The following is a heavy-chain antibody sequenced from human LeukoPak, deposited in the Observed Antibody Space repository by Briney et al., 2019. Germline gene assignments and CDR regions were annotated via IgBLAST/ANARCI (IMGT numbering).Heavy chain of an antibody. Sequence: SETLSLTCAVYGGSFSGYYWSWIRQPPGKGLEWIGEINHSGSTNYNPSLKSRVTISVDTSKNQFSLKLSSVTAADTAVYYCAREGYPNWFDPWGQGTLVTGSS. V-gene: IGHV4-34*01. D-gene: IGHD1-1*01. CDR3: AREGYPNWFDP. J-gene: IGHJ5*02. CDR2: INHSGST. CDR1: GGSFSGYY.